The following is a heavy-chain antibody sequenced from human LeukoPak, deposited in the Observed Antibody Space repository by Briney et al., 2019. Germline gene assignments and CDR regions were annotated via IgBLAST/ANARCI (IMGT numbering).Heavy chain of an antibody. J-gene: IGHJ3*02. CDR3: ASLGGVTGTTGPSFDI. Sequence: GASVKVSCKASGGTFSSYAISWVRQAPGQGLERMGGIIPIFGTANYAQKFQGRVTITADESTSTAYVELSSLRSEDTAVYYCASLGGVTGTTGPSFDIWGQGTMVTVSS. CDR2: IIPIFGTA. D-gene: IGHD1-20*01. CDR1: GGTFSSYA. V-gene: IGHV1-69*13.